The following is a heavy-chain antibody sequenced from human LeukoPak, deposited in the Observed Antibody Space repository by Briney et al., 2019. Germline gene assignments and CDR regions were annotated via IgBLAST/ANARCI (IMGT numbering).Heavy chain of an antibody. V-gene: IGHV3-30-3*02. CDR2: ISFDGKKT. Sequence: GRSLRLSCTASGFTFSSYSIHWVGQAPGKGLEWVALISFDGKKTDYADSVKGRFTFSRDNSKTTLYLQMNSLRAEDTAVYCCAKRAFFGVFSNMDAWGKGTTVTVSS. J-gene: IGHJ6*03. CDR1: GFTFSSYS. CDR3: AKRAFFGVFSNMDA. D-gene: IGHD3-3*01.